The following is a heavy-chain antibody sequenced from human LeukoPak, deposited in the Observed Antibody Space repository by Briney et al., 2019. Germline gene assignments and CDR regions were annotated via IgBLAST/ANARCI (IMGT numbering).Heavy chain of an antibody. Sequence: PGGSLRLSCAASGFTFSSYSMNWVRQAPGKGLEWVSGITDNSDYLYYADSVKGRFTISRDNAKNSLYLQMNSLRAEDTAVYYCARESKSSRGSLHLFDYWGQGTLVTVSS. CDR1: GFTFSSYS. CDR3: ARESKSSRGSLHLFDY. V-gene: IGHV3-21*01. CDR2: ITDNSDYL. J-gene: IGHJ4*02. D-gene: IGHD2-15*01.